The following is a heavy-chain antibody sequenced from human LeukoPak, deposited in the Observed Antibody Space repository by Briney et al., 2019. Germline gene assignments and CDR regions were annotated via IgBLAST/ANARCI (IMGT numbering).Heavy chain of an antibody. Sequence: ASVKVSCKASGYTFTSHYIHWVRRAPGQGLEWMGIINPSGGSTSYAQKFQGRVTMTGDTSTTTVYMELSSLRSEDTAVYYCARSYGDLETHFDYWGQGTLVTVSS. CDR1: GYTFTSHY. J-gene: IGHJ4*02. CDR3: ARSYGDLETHFDY. V-gene: IGHV1-46*01. D-gene: IGHD4-17*01. CDR2: INPSGGST.